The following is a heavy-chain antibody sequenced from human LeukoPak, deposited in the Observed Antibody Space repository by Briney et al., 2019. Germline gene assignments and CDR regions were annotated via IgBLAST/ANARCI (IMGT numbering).Heavy chain of an antibody. V-gene: IGHV4-39*07. J-gene: IGHJ4*02. D-gene: IGHD1-26*01. CDR1: GGSISSSSYY. CDR3: ARDPVGATDTGDY. CDR2: IHYSGST. Sequence: SETLCLTCTVSGGSISSSSYYWGWIRQPPGKGLEWIGSIHYSGSTYYNPSLKSRVTISVDTSKNQFSLKLSSVTAADTAVYYCARDPVGATDTGDYWGQGTLVIVSS.